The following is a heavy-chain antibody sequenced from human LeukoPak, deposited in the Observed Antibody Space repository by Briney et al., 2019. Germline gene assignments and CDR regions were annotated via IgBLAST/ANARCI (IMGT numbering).Heavy chain of an antibody. Sequence: SETLSLTCSVSGVSISTYYWIWIREPPAKGLEWMGFFSYSGSTKYNPSLKSRVTMSVDTSKNQFSLKLSSVTAADTAVYYCARMYSGTSYYFDYWGQGTLVTVSS. D-gene: IGHD1-26*01. J-gene: IGHJ4*02. CDR3: ARMYSGTSYYFDY. CDR2: FSYSGST. V-gene: IGHV4-59*01. CDR1: GVSISTYY.